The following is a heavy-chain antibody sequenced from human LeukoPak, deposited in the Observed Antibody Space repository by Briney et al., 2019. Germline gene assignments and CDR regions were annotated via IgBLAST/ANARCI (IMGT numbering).Heavy chain of an antibody. J-gene: IGHJ5*02. D-gene: IGHD5-18*01. CDR1: GYTFTGYY. CDR2: INPNSGGT. Sequence: ASVKVSCKASGYTFTGYYTHWVRQAPGQGLEWMGWINPNSGGTNYAQKFQGRVTMTRDTSISTAYMELSRLRSDDTAVYYCARTSPLIQLWLRGWFDPWGQGTLVTVSS. CDR3: ARTSPLIQLWLRGWFDP. V-gene: IGHV1-2*02.